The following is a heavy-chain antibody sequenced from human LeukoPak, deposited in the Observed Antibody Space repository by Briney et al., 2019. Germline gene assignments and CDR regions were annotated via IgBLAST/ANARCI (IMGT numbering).Heavy chain of an antibody. V-gene: IGHV4-59*01. D-gene: IGHD3-22*01. J-gene: IGHJ1*01. Sequence: SETLSLTCTVSGGSISSYYWSWIRQPPGKGLEWIGYIYYSGSTNYNPSLKSRVTISVDTSKNQFSLKLSSVTAADTAVYYCASLSGYYYGFRFQHWGQGTLVTVSS. CDR3: ASLSGYYYGFRFQH. CDR2: IYYSGST. CDR1: GGSISSYY.